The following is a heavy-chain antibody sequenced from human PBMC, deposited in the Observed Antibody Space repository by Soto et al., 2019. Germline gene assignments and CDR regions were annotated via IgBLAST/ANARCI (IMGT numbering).Heavy chain of an antibody. D-gene: IGHD3-10*01. J-gene: IGHJ4*02. CDR1: GGSISSYY. CDR3: ARLWASGLTIDY. Sequence: SETLSLTCTVSGGSISSYYWSWIRQPPGKGLEWIGYIYYSGSTNYNPSLKSRVTISVDTSKNQFSLKLSSVTAADTAVYYCARLWASGLTIDYWGQGTLVTVSS. V-gene: IGHV4-59*08. CDR2: IYYSGST.